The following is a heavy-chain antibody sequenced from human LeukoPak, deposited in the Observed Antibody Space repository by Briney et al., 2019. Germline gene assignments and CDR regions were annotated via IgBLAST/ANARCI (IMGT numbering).Heavy chain of an antibody. CDR2: INQGGSEK. D-gene: IGHD3-3*01. V-gene: IGHV3-7*01. Sequence: PGGSLRLSCAASGFTFNNYYMSWVRQAPGKGLEWVANINQGGSEKYYVDSVKGRFTISRDNAKNSLYLQMNSLRAEDTAVYYCARLGEYYDFWSGRRFYYMDVWGKGTTVTVSS. CDR3: ARLGEYYDFWSGRRFYYMDV. J-gene: IGHJ6*03. CDR1: GFTFNNYY.